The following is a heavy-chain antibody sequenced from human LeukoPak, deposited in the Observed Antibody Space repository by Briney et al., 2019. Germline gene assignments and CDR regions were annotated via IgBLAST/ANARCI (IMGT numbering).Heavy chain of an antibody. CDR2: IHYTGRT. D-gene: IGHD3-16*01. CDR1: GGSFSGYY. J-gene: IGHJ4*02. CDR3: GRTWGYYFDY. Sequence: PSETLSLTCAVYGGSFSGYYWSWIRQPPGKGLERIGSIHYTGRTYYNPSLKSRATISVDTSKSQFSLKPPSVTAADTAVYYCGRTWGYYFDYWGQGTLVTVSS. V-gene: IGHV4-34*01.